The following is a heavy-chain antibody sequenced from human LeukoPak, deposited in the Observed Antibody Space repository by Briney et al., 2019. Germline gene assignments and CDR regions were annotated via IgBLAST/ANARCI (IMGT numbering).Heavy chain of an antibody. CDR3: AISRHAVAGYYFDY. Sequence: ASVKVSCKASGYTFTSYGISWVRQAPGQGLEWMGWISAYNGNTNYAQKLQGRVTMTTDTSTSTAYMELRSLRSDDTAVYYCAISRHAVAGYYFDYWGQGTLVTASS. V-gene: IGHV1-18*01. J-gene: IGHJ4*02. D-gene: IGHD6-19*01. CDR2: ISAYNGNT. CDR1: GYTFTSYG.